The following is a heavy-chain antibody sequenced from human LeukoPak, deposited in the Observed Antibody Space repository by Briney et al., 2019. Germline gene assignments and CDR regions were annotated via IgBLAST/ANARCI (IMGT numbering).Heavy chain of an antibody. J-gene: IGHJ6*02. CDR2: IYPGDSDT. CDR3: ARHRVVGWREDNYYGMDV. D-gene: IGHD5-24*01. Sequence: GESLKISCKGSGYSFTSYWIGWVRQMPGKGLEWMGIIYPGDSDTRYSLSFQGQVTISADKSISTAYLQWSSLKASDTAMYYCARHRVVGWREDNYYGMDVWGQGATVTVSS. CDR1: GYSFTSYW. V-gene: IGHV5-51*01.